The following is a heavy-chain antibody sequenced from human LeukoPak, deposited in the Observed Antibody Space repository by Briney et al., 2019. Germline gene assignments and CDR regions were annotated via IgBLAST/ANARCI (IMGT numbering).Heavy chain of an antibody. D-gene: IGHD6-19*01. CDR3: TRDLIAVAGHYYYYYYMDV. Sequence: HPGGSLRPSCAASGFTFSGSAMHWVRQVSGKGLEWVGRIRSKANSYATAYAASVKGRFTISRDDSKNTAYLQMNSLKTEDTAVYYCTRDLIAVAGHYYYYYYMDVWGKGTTVTVSS. CDR2: IRSKANSYAT. CDR1: GFTFSGSA. V-gene: IGHV3-73*01. J-gene: IGHJ6*03.